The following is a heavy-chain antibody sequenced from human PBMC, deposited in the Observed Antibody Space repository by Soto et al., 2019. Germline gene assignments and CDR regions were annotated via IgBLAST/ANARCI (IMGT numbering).Heavy chain of an antibody. J-gene: IGHJ6*02. V-gene: IGHV1-69*13. D-gene: IGHD4-17*01. CDR2: IIPIFGTA. CDR3: ARGPDYGRNYYYGIDV. Sequence: SVKVSCKASGGTFSSYAISWVRQAPGQGLEWMGGIIPIFGTANYAQKFQGRVTITADESTSTAYMELSSLRSEDTAVYYCARGPDYGRNYYYGIDVWGQGTTVTVSS. CDR1: GGTFSSYA.